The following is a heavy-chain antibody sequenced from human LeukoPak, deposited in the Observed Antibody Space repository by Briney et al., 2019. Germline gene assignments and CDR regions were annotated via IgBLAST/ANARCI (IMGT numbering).Heavy chain of an antibody. Sequence: GGSLRLSCVASGFSLSNFQMYWVRQAPGKGLEWVSIISLDGSTEFYADSVKGRFTISRDTASNTMHLEMNNLRIEDTAVYYCAKDLRGPKIDYWGQGTLVTVSS. J-gene: IGHJ4*02. CDR1: GFSLSNFQ. CDR2: ISLDGSTE. D-gene: IGHD5-12*01. CDR3: AKDLRGPKIDY. V-gene: IGHV3-30-3*01.